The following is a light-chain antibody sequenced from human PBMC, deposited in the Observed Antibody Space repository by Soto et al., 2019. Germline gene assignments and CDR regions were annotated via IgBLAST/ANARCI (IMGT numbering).Light chain of an antibody. Sequence: EIVLTQSPGTLSLSPGERATLSCRASQSVRSSYLAWYQQKSGQAPRLLIFGASRRATGIPDRFSGSGSGTDFTLTISRLEPEDFAVYYCQQYGSSPITFGQGTRLEIK. V-gene: IGKV3-20*01. CDR3: QQYGSSPIT. CDR2: GAS. J-gene: IGKJ5*01. CDR1: QSVRSSY.